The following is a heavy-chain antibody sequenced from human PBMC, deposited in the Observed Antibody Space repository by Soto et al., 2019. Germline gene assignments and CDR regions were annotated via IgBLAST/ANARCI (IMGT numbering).Heavy chain of an antibody. CDR2: IYFSGGA. D-gene: IGHD6-13*01. V-gene: IGHV4-59*08. Sequence: SETLSLTCNVSDGSLSGYYWSWIRQPPGKGLEWIGYIYFSGGAIYNPSLKSRVTVSVDTAKNQVSLKLNSVTAADTAIYYCARFLHTSSHSFDYWGQGTLVTVS. CDR1: DGSLSGYY. CDR3: ARFLHTSSHSFDY. J-gene: IGHJ4*02.